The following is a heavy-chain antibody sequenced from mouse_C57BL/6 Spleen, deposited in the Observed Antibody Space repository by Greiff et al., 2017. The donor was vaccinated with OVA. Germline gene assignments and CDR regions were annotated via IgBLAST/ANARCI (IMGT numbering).Heavy chain of an antibody. V-gene: IGHV1-50*01. CDR3: FAIGC. CDR1: GYTFTSYW. Sequence: QVQLQQPGAELVKPGASVKLSCKASGYTFTSYWMQWVKQRPGQGLEWIGEIDPSDSYTNYTQKFKGKATLTIDKSSSTAYMQLISLTSEDSAVYYYFAIGCWGEAATLTVSS. CDR2: IDPSDSYT. J-gene: IGHJ2*01.